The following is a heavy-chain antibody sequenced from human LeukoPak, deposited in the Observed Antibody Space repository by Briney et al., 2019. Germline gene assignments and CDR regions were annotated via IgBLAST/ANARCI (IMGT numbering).Heavy chain of an antibody. CDR1: GYPFTTYG. CDR3: AREWWGYDVLTGDNWFDP. CDR2: ISTYNGDI. J-gene: IGHJ5*02. V-gene: IGHV1-18*01. D-gene: IGHD3-9*01. Sequence: ASVKVSCKASGYPFTTYGITWVRQAPGQGLEWMGWISTYNGDINYAQKFQGRVTMTTDTSTNTAYIELRSLTSDDTAAYYCAREWWGYDVLTGDNWFDPWGQGTLVTVSS.